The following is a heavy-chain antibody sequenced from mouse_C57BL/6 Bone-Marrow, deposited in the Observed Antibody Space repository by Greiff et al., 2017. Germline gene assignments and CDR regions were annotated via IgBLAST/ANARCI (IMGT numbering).Heavy chain of an antibody. V-gene: IGHV1-53*01. D-gene: IGHD1-1*01. CDR2: INPSNGGT. CDR3: ARSRYYYGSSLYYYAMDY. Sequence: QVQLPGTELVKPGASVKLSCKASGYTFTSYWMHWVKQRPGQGLEWIGNINPSNGGTNYNEKFKSKATLTVDKSSSTAYMQLSSLTSEDSAVYYCARSRYYYGSSLYYYAMDYWGQGTSVTVSS. J-gene: IGHJ4*01. CDR1: GYTFTSYW.